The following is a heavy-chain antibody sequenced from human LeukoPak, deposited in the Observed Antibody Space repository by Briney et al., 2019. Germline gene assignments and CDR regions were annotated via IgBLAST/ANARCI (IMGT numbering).Heavy chain of an antibody. CDR2: IYYSGST. CDR1: GGSISSYY. CDR3: AREGASFDP. Sequence: SETLSLTCTVSGGSISSYYWSWIRQPPGKGLEWIGYIYYSGSTNYNPSLKSRVTISVDTSKNQFSLKLSSVTAADTAVYYCAREGASFDPWGQGTLVTVSS. J-gene: IGHJ5*02. V-gene: IGHV4-59*01.